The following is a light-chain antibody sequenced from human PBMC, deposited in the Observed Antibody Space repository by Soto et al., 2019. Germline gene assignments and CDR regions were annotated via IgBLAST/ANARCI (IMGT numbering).Light chain of an antibody. J-gene: IGLJ1*01. Sequence: SALTQPRSVSGSPGQSVTISCTGTSSDVGGYNYVSWYQQHPGKAPKLMIYDVSKRPSGVPDRFSGSKSGNTASLTISGLQAEDEADYYCCSYAGSYTFVFGIGTKVTVL. CDR3: CSYAGSYTFV. CDR2: DVS. V-gene: IGLV2-11*01. CDR1: SSDVGGYNY.